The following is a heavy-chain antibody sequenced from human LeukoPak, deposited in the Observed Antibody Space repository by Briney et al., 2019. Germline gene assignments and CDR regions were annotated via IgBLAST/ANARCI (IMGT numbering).Heavy chain of an antibody. CDR1: GQSIISGYY. Sequence: SETLSLTCSVSGQSIISGYYWGWIRQSPGKGLEWIGSVYQTGSTNYNPSLKSRVTILVDTSKNQFSLRVTSVTAADTAVYFCARWADYWGQGTLVTVSS. CDR2: VYQTGST. CDR3: ARWADY. V-gene: IGHV4-38-2*02. J-gene: IGHJ4*02.